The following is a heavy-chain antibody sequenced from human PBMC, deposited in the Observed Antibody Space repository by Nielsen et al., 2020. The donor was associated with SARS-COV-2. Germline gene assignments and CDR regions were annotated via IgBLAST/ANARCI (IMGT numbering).Heavy chain of an antibody. J-gene: IGHJ5*02. CDR3: ARGSDSSGYYGWFDP. V-gene: IGHV1-18*01. CDR1: GYTFTSYG. CDR2: ISAYNGNT. D-gene: IGHD3-22*01. Sequence: ASVKASCKASGYTFTSYGISWVRQAPGQGLEWMGWISAYNGNTNYAQKLQGRVTMTTGTSTSTAYMELRSLRSDDTAVYYCARGSDSSGYYGWFDPWGQGTLVTVSS.